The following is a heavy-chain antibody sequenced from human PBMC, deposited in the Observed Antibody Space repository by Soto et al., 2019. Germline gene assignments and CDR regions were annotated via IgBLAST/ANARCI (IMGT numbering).Heavy chain of an antibody. CDR2: IYYSGST. J-gene: IGHJ5*02. D-gene: IGHD1-26*01. CDR1: GGSISSSSYY. CDR3: ARHVGRLSRTHRPSWFDP. Sequence: QLQLQESGPGLVKPSETLSLTCTVSGGSISSSSYYWGWIRQPPGKGLEWIGSIYYSGSTYYNPSLKSRVTISVDTSKNQFSLKLSSVTAADTAVYYCARHVGRLSRTHRPSWFDPWGQGTLVTVSS. V-gene: IGHV4-39*01.